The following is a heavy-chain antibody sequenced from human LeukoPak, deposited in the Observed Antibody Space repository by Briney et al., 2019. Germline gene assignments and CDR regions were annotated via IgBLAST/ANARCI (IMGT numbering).Heavy chain of an antibody. V-gene: IGHV3-9*01. CDR3: GRLTKNDYSNYFDY. Sequence: GGSLRLSCAASGFTFDDYAMHWVRQAPGKGLEWVSGISWNSGSIGYADSVKGRFTISRDNAKNSLYLQMNSLRAEDTAVYYCGRLTKNDYSNYFDYWGQGTLVTVSS. J-gene: IGHJ4*02. CDR2: ISWNSGSI. D-gene: IGHD4-11*01. CDR1: GFTFDDYA.